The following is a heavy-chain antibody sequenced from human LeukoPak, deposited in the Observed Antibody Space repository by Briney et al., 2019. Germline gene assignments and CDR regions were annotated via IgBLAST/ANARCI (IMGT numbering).Heavy chain of an antibody. J-gene: IGHJ4*02. CDR1: GGSISSYY. CDR3: ARDNVGGYNFDY. V-gene: IGHV4-59*01. CDR2: IYYSGST. D-gene: IGHD5-24*01. Sequence: PSETLSLTCTVSGGSISSYYWRWIRQPPGKGLGWIGYIYYSGSTNYNPSRKSRVTRSVDTSKNQFSLKLSSVTAADTAVYYCARDNVGGYNFDYWGQGTLVTVSS.